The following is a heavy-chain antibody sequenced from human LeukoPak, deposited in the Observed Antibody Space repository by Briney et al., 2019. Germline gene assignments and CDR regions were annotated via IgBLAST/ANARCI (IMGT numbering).Heavy chain of an antibody. V-gene: IGHV3-64D*09. CDR2: ISSYGCST. CDR3: EIAGYTSTWEPLGC. D-gene: IGHD6-13*01. J-gene: IGHJ4*02. Sequence: RGSLRLSRSPSEFTSSIYAMHCVRHTPGKGLEYVSSISSYGCSTYCADSLKGRFTISRDNFKNTLYLEMSSLRAEDTGVYYCEIAGYTSTWEPLGCWGQGTLVTVSS. CDR1: EFTSSIYA.